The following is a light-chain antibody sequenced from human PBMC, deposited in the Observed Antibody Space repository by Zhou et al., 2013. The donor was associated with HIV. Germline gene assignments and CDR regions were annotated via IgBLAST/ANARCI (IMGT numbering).Light chain of an antibody. J-gene: IGKJ4*01. Sequence: IVMTQSPATLSLAPGETATLSCRASQTLDTNLAWYQQRPGQSPRLLIFGASTRATGVPARFSGSGSGTDFTLTISDLQSEDFAVYYCQQYGSLSGVTFGGGTKVEIK. CDR3: QQYGSLSGVT. CDR2: GAS. CDR1: QTLDTN. V-gene: IGKV3-15*01.